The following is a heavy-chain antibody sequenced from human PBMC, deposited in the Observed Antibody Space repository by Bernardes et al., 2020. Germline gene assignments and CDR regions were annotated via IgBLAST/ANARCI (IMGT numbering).Heavy chain of an antibody. CDR1: GFSVTSGF. D-gene: IGHD5-18*01. V-gene: IGHV3-53*01. J-gene: IGHJ4*02. CDR3: ARQKTIQDFDY. CDR2: LYTGGAS. Sequence: GSSLRVSCAASGFSVTSGFMGWVRQASGKGLEWVSSLYTGGASYAESVKGRFSISRDDSRNTLYLQMNSLTVDDTAVYYCARQKTIQDFDYWGQGTLVTVSS.